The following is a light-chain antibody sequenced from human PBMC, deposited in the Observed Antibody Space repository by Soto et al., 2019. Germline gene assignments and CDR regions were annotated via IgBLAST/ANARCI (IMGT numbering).Light chain of an antibody. V-gene: IGKV2-28*01. Sequence: IVMTHSPLSLPVTPGEPASISCRSSQSILHINGYNFFDWYLPKPGQSPQLLIYLGSYRAAGVPDRFSGSGSGTDFTLKISRVEAEDVGVYYCMQALQTPLTFCQGTKLEIK. CDR2: LGS. CDR1: QSILHINGYNF. J-gene: IGKJ2*01. CDR3: MQALQTPLT.